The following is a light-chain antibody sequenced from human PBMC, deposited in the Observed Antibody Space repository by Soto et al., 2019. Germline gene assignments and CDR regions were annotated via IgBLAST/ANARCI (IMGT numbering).Light chain of an antibody. CDR3: QQYNNWPPWT. CDR1: QSVSSY. J-gene: IGKJ1*01. CDR2: DAS. V-gene: IGKV3-11*01. Sequence: EIVLTQSPATLSLSPGERATLSCRASQSVSSYLAWYQQKPGLAPRLLIYDASSRATGIPDRFSGSGSGTDFTLTISSLQSEDFAVYYCQQYNNWPPWTFGQGTKVDIK.